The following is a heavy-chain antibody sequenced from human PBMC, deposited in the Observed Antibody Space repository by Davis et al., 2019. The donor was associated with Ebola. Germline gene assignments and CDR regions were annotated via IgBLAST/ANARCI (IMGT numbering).Heavy chain of an antibody. J-gene: IGHJ4*02. CDR2: ISFNGAGT. Sequence: PGGSLRLSCVVSAPTFSPYGMAWVRQAPGKGLEWASSISFNGAGTHYADSVKGRFTISRDDSKNTMYLHMSSLRAEDTAVYYCATRLWDGDSWGQGNLVTVSS. D-gene: IGHD1-1*01. CDR1: APTFSPYG. CDR3: ATRLWDGDS. V-gene: IGHV3-23*01.